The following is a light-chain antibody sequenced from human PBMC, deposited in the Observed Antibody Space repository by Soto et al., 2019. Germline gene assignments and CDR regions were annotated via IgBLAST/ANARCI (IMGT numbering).Light chain of an antibody. CDR1: SSDVGGYNY. CDR3: ISYADNNQGV. Sequence: QSALTQPPSASGSPGQSVTISCTGTSSDVGGYNYVSWYQQHPGKAPKLLIYEVSKRPSGVPDRFSGSKSGNTASLTVSGLQAEDEADYYCISYADNNQGVFGGGTKVTVL. J-gene: IGLJ2*01. CDR2: EVS. V-gene: IGLV2-8*01.